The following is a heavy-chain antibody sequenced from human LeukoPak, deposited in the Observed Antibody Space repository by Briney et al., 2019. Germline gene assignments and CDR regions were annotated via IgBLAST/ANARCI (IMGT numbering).Heavy chain of an antibody. CDR3: ARDSNYMVDP. V-gene: IGHV3-23*01. J-gene: IGHJ5*02. D-gene: IGHD1-7*01. CDR1: GFTFSSYA. CDR2: ISNSGLTT. Sequence: GGSLRLSCTASGFTFSSYALSWVRQAPGKGLEWVSGISNSGLTTFYADSVKGRCTISRDNSKSTLYLQMNSLRAEDTAVYYCARDSNYMVDPWGQGTLVTVSS.